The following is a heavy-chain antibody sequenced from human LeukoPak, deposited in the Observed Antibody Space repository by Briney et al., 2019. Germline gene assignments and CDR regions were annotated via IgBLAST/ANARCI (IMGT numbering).Heavy chain of an antibody. CDR3: ARDIRAAAGSIGYYFDY. V-gene: IGHV3-30-3*01. Sequence: GGSLRLSCAASGLTFSSYAMHWVRQAPGKGLEWVAVISYDGSNKYYADPVKGRFTISRDNSKNTLYLQTNSLRAEDTAVYYCARDIRAAAGSIGYYFDYWGQGTLVTVSS. J-gene: IGHJ4*02. CDR1: GLTFSSYA. D-gene: IGHD6-13*01. CDR2: ISYDGSNK.